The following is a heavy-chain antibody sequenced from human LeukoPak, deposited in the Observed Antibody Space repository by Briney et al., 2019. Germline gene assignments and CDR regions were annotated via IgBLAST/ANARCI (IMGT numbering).Heavy chain of an antibody. Sequence: QPGRSLRLSCAASGFTFSHYGMHWVRQAPGKGLEWVANINQDGRKKFYVDSVEGRFTISRDDAKTSLFLQMNSLRVEDTAVYYCAKWMGRDSWGQGTLVTVSS. CDR2: INQDGRKK. CDR3: AKWMGRDS. V-gene: IGHV3-7*02. CDR1: GFTFSHYG. D-gene: IGHD6-19*01. J-gene: IGHJ4*02.